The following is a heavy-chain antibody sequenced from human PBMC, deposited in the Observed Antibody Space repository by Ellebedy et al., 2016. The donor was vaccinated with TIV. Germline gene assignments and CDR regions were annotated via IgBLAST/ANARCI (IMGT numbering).Heavy chain of an antibody. V-gene: IGHV3-21*01. J-gene: IGHJ2*01. CDR3: ARDRVTYGDYGGGNWYFDL. Sequence: GESLKISCAASGFTFSSYAMSWVRQAPGKGLEWVSAISSSSSYIYYADSVKGRFTISRDNAKNSLYLQMNSLRAEDTAVYYCARDRVTYGDYGGGNWYFDLWGRGTLVTVSS. CDR1: GFTFSSYA. D-gene: IGHD4-17*01. CDR2: ISSSSSYI.